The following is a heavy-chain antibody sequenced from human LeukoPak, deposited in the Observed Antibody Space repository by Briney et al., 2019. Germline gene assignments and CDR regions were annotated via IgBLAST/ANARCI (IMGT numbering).Heavy chain of an antibody. CDR2: INAGNGNT. D-gene: IGHD5-18*01. V-gene: IGHV1-3*01. CDR1: GYTFTSYA. J-gene: IGHJ5*02. Sequence: GASVTVSCKASGYTFTSYAMHWVRQAPGQRLEWMGWINAGNGNTKYSQKFQGRVTITRDTSASTAYMELSSLRSEDTAVYYCAREWTAMVTDWFGPWGQGTLVTVSS. CDR3: AREWTAMVTDWFGP.